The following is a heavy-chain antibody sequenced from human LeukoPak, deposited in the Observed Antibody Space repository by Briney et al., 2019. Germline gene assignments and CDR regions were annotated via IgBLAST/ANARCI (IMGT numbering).Heavy chain of an antibody. CDR1: GFTFSSYS. D-gene: IGHD3-16*02. Sequence: GGSLRLSCAASGFTFSSYSMNWVRQAPGKGLEWVSSISSSSSYIYYADSVKGRFTISRDNAKNSLYLQMNSLRAEDTAVDYCARGGYYDYVWGSYRNDYWGQGTLVTVSS. V-gene: IGHV3-21*01. CDR3: ARGGYYDYVWGSYRNDY. J-gene: IGHJ4*02. CDR2: ISSSSSYI.